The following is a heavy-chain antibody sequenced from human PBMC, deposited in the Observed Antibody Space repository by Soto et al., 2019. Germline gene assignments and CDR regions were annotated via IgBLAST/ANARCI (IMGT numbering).Heavy chain of an antibody. CDR3: AKGYSDSSWSNLDF. CDR1: GFTVGRYA. V-gene: IGHV3-23*01. CDR2: LNGRGIDI. J-gene: IGHJ4*02. Sequence: GGSLRLSCVVSGFTVGRYAMRWVRQAAGEGLGWVSTLNGRGIDIYQADSVRGRFTISRDNSKSTLYLQMNSLRDEDTAMYYCAKGYSDSSWSNLDFWGRGTLVTVS. D-gene: IGHD6-13*01.